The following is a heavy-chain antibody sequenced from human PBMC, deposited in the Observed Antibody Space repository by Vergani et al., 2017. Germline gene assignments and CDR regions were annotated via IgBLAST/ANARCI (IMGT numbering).Heavy chain of an antibody. D-gene: IGHD3-10*01. Sequence: QVQLQESGPGLVKPSETLSLTCTVSGGSISSYYWCWIRQPPGKGLEWVGYIYYSGSTNYNTSLTSRVTISVDTSTNQFSLKLSSVTAADTAVYYCARGPNYDGAGSLLPWGQGTLVTVSS. J-gene: IGHJ5*02. CDR2: IYYSGST. V-gene: IGHV4-59*01. CDR1: GGSISSYY. CDR3: ARGPNYDGAGSLLP.